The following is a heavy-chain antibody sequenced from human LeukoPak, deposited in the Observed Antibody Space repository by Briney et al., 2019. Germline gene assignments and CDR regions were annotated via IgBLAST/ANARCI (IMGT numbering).Heavy chain of an antibody. CDR2: TYYRSKWYN. J-gene: IGHJ3*02. D-gene: IGHD3-10*01. V-gene: IGHV6-1*01. CDR3: ARVRYYYYGSGSPPDAFDI. CDR1: GDSVSSNSAA. Sequence: SQTLSLTCAISGDSVSSNSAAWNWIRQSPSRGLEWLGRTYYRSKWYNDYAVSVKSRITINPDTSKNQFSLQLNSVTPEDTAVYYCARVRYYYYGSGSPPDAFDIWGQGTMVTVSS.